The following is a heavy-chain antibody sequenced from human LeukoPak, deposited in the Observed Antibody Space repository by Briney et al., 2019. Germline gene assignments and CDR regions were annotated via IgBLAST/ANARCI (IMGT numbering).Heavy chain of an antibody. J-gene: IGHJ4*02. CDR1: GFTFRSYA. CDR3: ARGTYYFDY. Sequence: PGGSLRLSCVVSGFTFRSYAMSWVRQAPGKGLEWVAVIWYDGSNKYYADSVKGRFTISRDNSKNTLYLQMNSLRAEDTAVYYCARGTYYFDYWGQGTLVTVSS. CDR2: IWYDGSNK. D-gene: IGHD1-1*01. V-gene: IGHV3-33*08.